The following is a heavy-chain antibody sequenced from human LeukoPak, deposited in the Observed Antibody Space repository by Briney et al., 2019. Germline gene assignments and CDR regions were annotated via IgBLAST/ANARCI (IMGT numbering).Heavy chain of an antibody. J-gene: IGHJ6*02. V-gene: IGHV3-30-3*01. D-gene: IGHD4-17*01. CDR1: GFTVDSNY. Sequence: PGGSLRLSCAASGFTVDSNYLSWVRQAPGKGLEWVAVISYDGSNKYSADSVKGRFTISRDNSKKTLYLQMNSLRAEDTAVYYCARDTTEGMDVWGQGTTVTVSS. CDR2: ISYDGSNK. CDR3: ARDTTEGMDV.